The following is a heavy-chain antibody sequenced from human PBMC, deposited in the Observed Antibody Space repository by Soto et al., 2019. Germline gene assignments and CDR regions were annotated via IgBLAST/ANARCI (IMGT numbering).Heavy chain of an antibody. D-gene: IGHD2-15*01. CDR1: GFTFSDYY. Sequence: GGSLRLSCEGSGFTFSDYYIRWIRQAPGKGLEWISYSSNSGTFSRYADSVKGRFSISRDNTKNLLYLQMNSLRAEDTAVYYCARLRDHSNRIVYWGPAPPLTGSS. CDR3: ARLRDHSNRIVY. V-gene: IGHV3-11*06. CDR2: SSNSGTFS. J-gene: IGHJ4*02.